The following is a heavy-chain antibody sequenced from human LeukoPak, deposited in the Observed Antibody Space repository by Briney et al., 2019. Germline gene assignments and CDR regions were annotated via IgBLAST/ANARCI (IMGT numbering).Heavy chain of an antibody. CDR1: GFTFRTFA. V-gene: IGHV3-23*01. D-gene: IGHD3-10*01. CDR3: AKGRVYYYGSGSYGDAFDI. J-gene: IGHJ3*02. Sequence: PGGSLRLSCAASGFTFRTFALSWVRQAPGKGLEWVSTVSGSGGTTYYADSVKGRFAISRDNSKNTVSLQMNSLRVEDTALYYCAKGRVYYYGSGSYGDAFDIWGQGTDVTISS. CDR2: VSGSGGTT.